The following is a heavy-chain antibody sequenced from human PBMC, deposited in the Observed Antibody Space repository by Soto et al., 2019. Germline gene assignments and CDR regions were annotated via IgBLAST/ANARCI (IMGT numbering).Heavy chain of an antibody. CDR2: SSATVAGT. Sequence: EVQLLESGGGLVQPGGSLRLSCAASGFTFSNYGMTWVRQAPGKGVEWVSFSSATVAGTYYADSVKGRFSISRDNSKNSLYLEMESLRADSTAGFYCAKDRRAGGNYGFYSDFWGQGALVIVSS. CDR3: AKDRRAGGNYGFYSDF. J-gene: IGHJ4*02. V-gene: IGHV3-23*01. D-gene: IGHD1-7*01. CDR1: GFTFSNYG.